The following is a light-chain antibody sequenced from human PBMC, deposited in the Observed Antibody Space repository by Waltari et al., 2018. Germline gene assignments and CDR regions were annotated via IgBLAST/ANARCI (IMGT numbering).Light chain of an antibody. V-gene: IGKV4-1*01. J-gene: IGKJ2*01. Sequence: DIVMTQSPDSLTVSLGERATINCNSSHSLLYYSNKTNYISWYHHKPGQAPKLLIYWASTRDSGVPDRFSGSGSETDFTLTISSLQAEDVAVYHCHQYFAPPYTFGRGTKLEIK. CDR3: HQYFAPPYT. CDR2: WAS. CDR1: HSLLYYSNKTNY.